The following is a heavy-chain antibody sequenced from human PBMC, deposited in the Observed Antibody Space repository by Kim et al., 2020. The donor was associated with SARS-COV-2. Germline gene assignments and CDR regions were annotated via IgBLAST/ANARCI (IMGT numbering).Heavy chain of an antibody. CDR1: GFTVSSNY. CDR2: IYSGGST. V-gene: IGHV3-66*01. CDR3: ATHPKYYGMDV. J-gene: IGHJ6*02. Sequence: GGSLRLSCAASGFTVSSNYMSWVRQAPGKGLEWVSVIYSGGSTYYADSVKGRFTISRDNSKNTLYLQMNSLRAEDTAVYYCATHPKYYGMDVWGQGTTVTVSS.